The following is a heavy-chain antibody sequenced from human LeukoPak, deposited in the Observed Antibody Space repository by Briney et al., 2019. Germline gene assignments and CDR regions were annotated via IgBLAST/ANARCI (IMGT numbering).Heavy chain of an antibody. CDR2: ISYDGSKT. V-gene: IGHV3-30*04. J-gene: IGHJ4*02. D-gene: IGHD3-10*01. Sequence: GGSLRLSCAASGFTFSSSAMHWVRQAPGKGLEWVAVISYDGSKTSYADSVKGRFTISRDDSRNTLFLQMDSLRTGDTAVYYCARDTGRSGTYFSYWGQGTLVTVSS. CDR1: GFTFSSSA. CDR3: ARDTGRSGTYFSY.